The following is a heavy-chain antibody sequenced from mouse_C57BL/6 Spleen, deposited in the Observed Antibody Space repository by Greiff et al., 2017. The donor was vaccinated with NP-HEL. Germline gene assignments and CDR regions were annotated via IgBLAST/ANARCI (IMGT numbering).Heavy chain of an antibody. J-gene: IGHJ4*01. Sequence: QVQLQQSGAELARPGASVKLSCKASGYTFTSYGISWVKQRTGQGLEWIGEIYPRSGNTYYNEKFKGKATLTADKSSSTAYMELRSLTSEDSAVYVCGRWDDGYPYYAMDYWGQGTSVTVAS. CDR2: IYPRSGNT. CDR3: GRWDDGYPYYAMDY. V-gene: IGHV1-81*01. D-gene: IGHD2-3*01. CDR1: GYTFTSYG.